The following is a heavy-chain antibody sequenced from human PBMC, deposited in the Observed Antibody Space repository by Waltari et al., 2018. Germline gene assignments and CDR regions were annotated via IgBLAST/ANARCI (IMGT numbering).Heavy chain of an antibody. V-gene: IGHV3-74*01. D-gene: IGHD3-16*01. Sequence: EVHVVESGGGLVQPGESQTLSCRVSGFTFTAYWMHGVRQVPGKGLEWVSGVRPDGTTKNYADSVRGRGTISRDNARNTVHLQLNSLRVEDTAVYYCGTLEDVASWGRGALVTVSS. J-gene: IGHJ4*02. CDR3: GTLEDVAS. CDR2: VRPDGTTK. CDR1: GFTFTAYW.